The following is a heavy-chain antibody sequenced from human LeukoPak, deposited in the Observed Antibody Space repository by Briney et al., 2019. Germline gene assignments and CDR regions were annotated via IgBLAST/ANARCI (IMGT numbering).Heavy chain of an antibody. CDR2: IYSGGST. V-gene: IGHV3-66*01. D-gene: IGHD5-12*01. CDR3: ARDLGYSAYATVRGYAVDI. J-gene: IGHJ3*02. Sequence: GGSLRLSCAASGFTFSNYAMNWVRQAPGKGLEWVSIIYSGGSTYYADSVKGRFTISRDISQNTLYLQMNSLRAEDTAVYYCARDLGYSAYATVRGYAVDIWGQGTMVTVSS. CDR1: GFTFSNYA.